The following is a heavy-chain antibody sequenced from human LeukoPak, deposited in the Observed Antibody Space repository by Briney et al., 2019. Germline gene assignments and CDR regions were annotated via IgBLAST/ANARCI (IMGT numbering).Heavy chain of an antibody. CDR3: ARVLRYCSGGNCYSGGLGYMDV. J-gene: IGHJ6*03. Sequence: GGSLRLSCAASGFTFSDYNMRWIRQAPGKGLEWVSSISRRGSTKYYADSVKGRFTISRDNAKNSLFLQMNSLRAEDTAVYYCARVLRYCSGGNCYSGGLGYMDVWGKGTTVTISS. CDR1: GFTFSDYN. V-gene: IGHV3-11*01. D-gene: IGHD2-15*01. CDR2: ISRRGSTK.